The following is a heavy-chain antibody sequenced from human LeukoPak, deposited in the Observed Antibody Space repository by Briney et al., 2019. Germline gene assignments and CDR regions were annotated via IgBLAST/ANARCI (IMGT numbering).Heavy chain of an antibody. J-gene: IGHJ4*02. CDR2: IRYDGSNK. CDR1: GFTFSSYG. D-gene: IGHD6-19*01. Sequence: GGSLRLSCAASGFTFSSYGMHWVRQAPGKGLEWVAFIRYDGSNKYYADSVKGRFTISRDNSKNTLYLQMNSLRAEDTAVYYCARSGGGYSSGYFYWGQGTLVTVSS. CDR3: ARSGGGYSSGYFY. V-gene: IGHV3-30*02.